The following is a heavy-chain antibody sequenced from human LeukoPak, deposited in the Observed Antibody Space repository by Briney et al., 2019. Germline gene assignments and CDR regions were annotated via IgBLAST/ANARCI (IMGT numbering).Heavy chain of an antibody. D-gene: IGHD3-22*01. Sequence: ASVKVSFKSSGYTFTSYGISRVRPPRAQGLEWMGCISAYNGNTNCAQTLQGRGTMPTDTSTSTAYMELRSLRSDDTAVYYCARDPHYYYDSSGYFPDWFDPWGQGTLVTVSS. V-gene: IGHV1-18*01. CDR1: GYTFTSYG. CDR2: ISAYNGNT. CDR3: ARDPHYYYDSSGYFPDWFDP. J-gene: IGHJ5*02.